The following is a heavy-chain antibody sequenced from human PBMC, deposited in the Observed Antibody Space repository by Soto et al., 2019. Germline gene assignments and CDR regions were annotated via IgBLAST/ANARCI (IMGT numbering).Heavy chain of an antibody. J-gene: IGHJ4*02. V-gene: IGHV4-38-2*01. D-gene: IGHD2-15*01. CDR2: IYHSGST. CDR1: GCSISSGYY. CDR3: ASAYCSGGSCYEAY. Sequence: ETLGRTCSVSGCSISSGYYWCWIRQPPGKGLEWIVIIYHSGSTYYNPSLKSRVTISLDTSKNQFSLKLSSVTAADTAVYYCASAYCSGGSCYEAYWGQGTLVTVYS.